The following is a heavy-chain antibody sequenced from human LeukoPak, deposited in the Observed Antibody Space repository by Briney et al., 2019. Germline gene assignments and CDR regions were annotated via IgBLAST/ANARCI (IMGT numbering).Heavy chain of an antibody. D-gene: IGHD2-21*02. CDR1: GGSISSYY. CDR3: ARPGSRDNDAFDI. Sequence: SETLSLTCTVSGGSISSYYWSWIRQPPGKGLEWIGEINHSGSTNYNPSLKSRVTISVDTSKNQFSLKLSSVTAADTAVYYCARPGSRDNDAFDIWGQGTMVTVSS. J-gene: IGHJ3*02. CDR2: INHSGST. V-gene: IGHV4-34*01.